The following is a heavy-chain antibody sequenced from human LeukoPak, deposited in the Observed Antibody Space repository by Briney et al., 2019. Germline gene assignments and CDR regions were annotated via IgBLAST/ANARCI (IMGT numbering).Heavy chain of an antibody. CDR2: INSDGSST. Sequence: AGGSLRLSCAASGFTFSSYWMHWVRQAPGKGLVWVSRINSDGSSTSYADSVKGRFTISRDNAKNTLYLQMNSLRAEDTAVYYCARVNYYGSGSHSYYFDYWGQGTLVTVSS. V-gene: IGHV3-74*01. D-gene: IGHD3-10*01. CDR3: ARVNYYGSGSHSYYFDY. J-gene: IGHJ4*02. CDR1: GFTFSSYW.